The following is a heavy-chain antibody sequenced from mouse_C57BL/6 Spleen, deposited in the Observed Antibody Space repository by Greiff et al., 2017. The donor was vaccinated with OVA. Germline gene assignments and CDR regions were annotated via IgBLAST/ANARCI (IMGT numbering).Heavy chain of an antibody. CDR1: GFTFSDYY. J-gene: IGHJ3*01. D-gene: IGHD2-3*01. V-gene: IGHV5-12*01. Sequence: EVHLVESGGGLVQPGGSLKLSCAASGFTFSDYYMYWVRQTPEKRLEWVAYISNGGGSTYYPDTVKGRFPISRDNAKNTLYLQMSRLKSEDTAMYYCARSGYYERAWFAYWGQGTLVTVSA. CDR3: ARSGYYERAWFAY. CDR2: ISNGGGST.